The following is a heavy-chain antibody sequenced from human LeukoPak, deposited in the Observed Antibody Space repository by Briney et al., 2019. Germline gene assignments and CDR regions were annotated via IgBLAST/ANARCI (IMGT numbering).Heavy chain of an antibody. Sequence: SETLSLTCSVSGVSISTYYWNWIRQPPGKGLEWIGYGYYTGTTDYNPSLQSRVAISTDTSKNQFSLRLTSVTAADTAVYYCARGLVAANPGSFDVWGQGTMVTVSS. D-gene: IGHD2-15*01. J-gene: IGHJ3*01. CDR3: ARGLVAANPGSFDV. CDR1: GVSISTYY. CDR2: GYYTGTT. V-gene: IGHV4-59*12.